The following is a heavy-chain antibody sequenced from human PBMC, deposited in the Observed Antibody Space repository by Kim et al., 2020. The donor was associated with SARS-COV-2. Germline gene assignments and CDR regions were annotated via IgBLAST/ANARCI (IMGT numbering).Heavy chain of an antibody. J-gene: IGHJ3*02. CDR1: GFTFSDSA. V-gene: IGHV3-73*01. CDR2: VSSKYNGYAT. CDR3: TRVPGTTLAFWYAIDI. Sequence: GGSLRLSCGASGFTFSDSAMHWVRRASGKGLEWVGRVSSKYNGYATAYSSSVRGRFTIARDDSRNTAYLQMNSLKTEYTAVYYCTRVPGTTLAFWYAIDIWGHGTLVAVSS. D-gene: IGHD1-1*01.